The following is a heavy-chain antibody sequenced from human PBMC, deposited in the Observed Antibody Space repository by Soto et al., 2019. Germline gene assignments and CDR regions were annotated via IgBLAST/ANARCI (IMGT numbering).Heavy chain of an antibody. CDR1: GFTFSSYG. D-gene: IGHD1-7*01. CDR3: ARDTRLKHGTFDY. V-gene: IGHV3-33*01. CDR2: IWYDGSNK. Sequence: GGSLRLSCAASGFTFSSYGMHWVRQAPGKGLEWVAVIWYDGSNKYYADSVKGRFTISRDNSKNTLYLQMNSLRAEDTAVYYCARDTRLKHGTFDYWGQGTLVTVSS. J-gene: IGHJ4*02.